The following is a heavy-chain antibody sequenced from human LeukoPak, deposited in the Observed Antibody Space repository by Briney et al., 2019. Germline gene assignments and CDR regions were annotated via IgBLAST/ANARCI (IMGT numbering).Heavy chain of an antibody. J-gene: IGHJ4*02. Sequence: AGSLRLSCAASGFTFSIFTMNWVRQAPRKGLEWVSIINHNGGTTYYPDSVKGRITFFRDNTNHTAYMQMNILRADATATYYTDSVKGRFTIARDNYNNTVYMQMNSLRAEDTAIYYGAKDGLCPSVCPTKIDVAGYVDSWGQGTLVTVGS. V-gene: IGHV3-23*01. CDR3: DSVKGRFTIARDNYNNTVYMQMNSLRAEDTAIYYGAKDGLCPSVCPTKIDVAGYVDS. CDR1: GFTFSIFT. D-gene: IGHD2-8*01. CDR2: INHNGGTT.